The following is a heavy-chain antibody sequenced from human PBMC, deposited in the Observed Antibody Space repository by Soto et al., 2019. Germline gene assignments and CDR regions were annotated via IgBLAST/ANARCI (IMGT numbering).Heavy chain of an antibody. Sequence: KPSQTMSFPCSASGNTLTCRYYYWARIRQPPGKGLEWIGSMFYSGLTYYNPSLKSRVTLSVDTSKNQFSVRLNSVTAADTAVYYCAPLSVSLSGPYGIHVWGQGTTVTVSS. CDR1: GNTLTCRYYY. V-gene: IGHV4-39*01. J-gene: IGHJ6*02. D-gene: IGHD2-15*01. CDR2: MFYSGLT. CDR3: APLSVSLSGPYGIHV.